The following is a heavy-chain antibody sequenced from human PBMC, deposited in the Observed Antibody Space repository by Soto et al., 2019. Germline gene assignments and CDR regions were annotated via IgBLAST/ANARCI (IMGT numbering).Heavy chain of an antibody. CDR2: INHSGST. Sequence: TLSLTCAVHGGSFSGYYWTWIRQPPGTGLEWSGEINHSGSTNYNPSLKSRVTISVDTSKNQFSLKLTSVTAADTAVYYCAGDKISGIFDYWGQGTLGT. CDR1: GGSFSGYY. J-gene: IGHJ4*02. V-gene: IGHV4-34*01. CDR3: AGDKISGIFDY.